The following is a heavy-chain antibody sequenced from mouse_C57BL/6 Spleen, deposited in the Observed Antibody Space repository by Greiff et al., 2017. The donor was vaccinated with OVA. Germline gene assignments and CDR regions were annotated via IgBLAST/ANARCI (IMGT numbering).Heavy chain of an antibody. CDR2: INPSDGYT. D-gene: IGHD2-10*01. CDR1: GYTFTSYW. V-gene: IGHV1-7*01. Sequence: QVHLKQSGAELVKPGASVKLSCKASGYTFTSYWMHWVNQRPGQGLEWIGYINPSDGYTKYNQKFKVKATLTADKSYSTAYMQLSSLTYEDSAVYYCARKKAYYRNRGGSFYFDYWGQGTTLTVSS. CDR3: ARKKAYYRNRGGSFYFDY. J-gene: IGHJ2*01.